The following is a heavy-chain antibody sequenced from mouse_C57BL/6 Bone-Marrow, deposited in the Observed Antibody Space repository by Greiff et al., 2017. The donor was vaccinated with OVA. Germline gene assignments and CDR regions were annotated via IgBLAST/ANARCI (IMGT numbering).Heavy chain of an antibody. V-gene: IGHV1-82*01. CDR3: ARVTGHYFDY. CDR2: IYPGDGDI. D-gene: IGHD2-13*01. CDR1: GYAFSSSW. Sequence: VKLQESGPELVKPGASVKISCKASGYAFSSSWMNWVKQRPGKGLEWIGRIYPGDGDINYNGKFKGKATLTADKSSSTAYMQISSLTSEDSSVYFCARVTGHYFDYWGQGTTLKVSS. J-gene: IGHJ2*01.